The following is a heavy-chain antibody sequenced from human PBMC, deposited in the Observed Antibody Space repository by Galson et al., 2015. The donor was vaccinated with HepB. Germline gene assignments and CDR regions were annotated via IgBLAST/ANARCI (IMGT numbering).Heavy chain of an antibody. V-gene: IGHV3-30*04. Sequence: SLRLSCAASGFTFSSYAMHWVRQAPGKGLEWVSVITYDGSIKYYADSVKGRFTISRDNSKNTLYLQMNSLRAEDTAVYYCARDGGSDSCNDFDYCGQATLVTDSS. D-gene: IGHD2-15*01. J-gene: IGHJ4*02. CDR2: ITYDGSIK. CDR3: ARDGGSDSCNDFDY. CDR1: GFTFSSYA.